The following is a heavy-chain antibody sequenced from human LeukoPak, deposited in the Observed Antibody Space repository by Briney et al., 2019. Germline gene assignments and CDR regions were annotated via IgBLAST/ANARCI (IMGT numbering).Heavy chain of an antibody. J-gene: IGHJ5*02. D-gene: IGHD3-22*01. V-gene: IGHV1-18*01. CDR2: ISAYNGNT. CDR3: ARGGTYYYDSSGSSWFDP. CDR1: GYTFTSYG. Sequence: ASVKVSCKASGYTFTSYGISWVRQAPGQGLEWMGWISAYNGNTNYAQKLQGRVTMTTDTSTSTAYMELRSLRSDDTAVYYCARGGTYYYDSSGSSWFDPWGQGTLVTVSS.